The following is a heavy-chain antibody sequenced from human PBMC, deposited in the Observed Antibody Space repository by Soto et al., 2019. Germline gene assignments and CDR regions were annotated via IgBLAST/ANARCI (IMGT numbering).Heavy chain of an antibody. D-gene: IGHD1-1*01. V-gene: IGHV4-59*01. CDR3: ARSSNWKLPTVLGIWFYY. CDR1: GGSISSYY. Sequence: PSETLSLTCTVSGGSISSYYWSWIRQPPGKGLEWIGYIYYSGSTNYNPSLKSRVTISVDTSKNQFSLKLSSVTAADTAVYYCARSSNWKLPTVLGIWFYYWGQGTLVTVSS. CDR2: IYYSGST. J-gene: IGHJ4*02.